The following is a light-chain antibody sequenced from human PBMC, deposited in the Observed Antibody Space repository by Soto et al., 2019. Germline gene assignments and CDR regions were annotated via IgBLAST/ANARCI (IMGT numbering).Light chain of an antibody. CDR1: QSVSSTY. V-gene: IGKV3-20*01. Sequence: EIVLTQSPDTLSLSPGERATLSCRASQSVSSTYLAWYQHKPGQAPRLLIYGASSRATGIPATFSGSGSGTDFTLTISRLEPEDFAVYYCEQYDSSPYTFGQGTKLEIK. CDR3: EQYDSSPYT. J-gene: IGKJ2*01. CDR2: GAS.